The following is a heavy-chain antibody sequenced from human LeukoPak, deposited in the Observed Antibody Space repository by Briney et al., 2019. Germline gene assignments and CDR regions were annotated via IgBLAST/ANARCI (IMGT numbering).Heavy chain of an antibody. Sequence: GESLKISCKGSGYSFTSYWIGWVRQMPGKGLEWIGIIYPGDSDTRYSPSFQGQVTISADKSISTAYLQWSSLKASDTAMYYCARQTRDDILTGYCDYWGQGTLVTVSS. D-gene: IGHD3-9*01. CDR2: IYPGDSDT. V-gene: IGHV5-51*01. CDR3: ARQTRDDILTGYCDY. J-gene: IGHJ4*02. CDR1: GYSFTSYW.